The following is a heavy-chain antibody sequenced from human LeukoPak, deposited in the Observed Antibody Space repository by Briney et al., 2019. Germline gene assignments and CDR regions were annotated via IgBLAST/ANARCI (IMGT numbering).Heavy chain of an antibody. J-gene: IGHJ3*02. Sequence: GGSLRLSCAASGFTFSSYSMNWVRQAPGKGLEWVASISSSSSYIYYADSVKGRFTISRDNAKNSLYLQMNSLRAEDTAVYYCARATTVTNDAFDIWGQGTMVTVSS. D-gene: IGHD4-17*01. V-gene: IGHV3-21*01. CDR2: ISSSSSYI. CDR1: GFTFSSYS. CDR3: ARATTVTNDAFDI.